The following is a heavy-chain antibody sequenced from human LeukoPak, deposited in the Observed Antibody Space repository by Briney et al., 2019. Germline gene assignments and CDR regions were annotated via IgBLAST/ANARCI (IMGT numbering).Heavy chain of an antibody. V-gene: IGHV3-7*01. CDR1: GFTFSSYW. Sequence: PGGSLRLSCAASGFTFSSYWMSWVRQAPGKGLEWVANIKQDGSEKYYVDSVKGRFTISRDNAKNSLYLQMNSLRAEDTGVYYCARDPEGRRYNYGSPMDVWGKGTTVTISS. D-gene: IGHD5-18*01. CDR2: IKQDGSEK. J-gene: IGHJ6*03. CDR3: ARDPEGRRYNYGSPMDV.